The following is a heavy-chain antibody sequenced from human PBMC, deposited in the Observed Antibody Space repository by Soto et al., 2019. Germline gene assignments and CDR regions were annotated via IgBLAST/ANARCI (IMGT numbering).Heavy chain of an antibody. CDR3: APRILERPRVGWFDP. J-gene: IGHJ5*02. D-gene: IGHD1-1*01. V-gene: IGHV2-5*02. Sequence: SGPTLVNPTQTLTLTCTFSGFSLSTSGVGVGWIRQPPGKALEWLALIYWDDDRRYSPSLKSRLTITKDTSKNQVVLTMTNMDPVDTATYYCAPRILERPRVGWFDPWGQGTLVTVSS. CDR2: IYWDDDR. CDR1: GFSLSTSGVG.